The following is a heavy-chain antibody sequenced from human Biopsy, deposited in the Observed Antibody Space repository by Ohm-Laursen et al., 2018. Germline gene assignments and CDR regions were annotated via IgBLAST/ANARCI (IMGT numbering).Heavy chain of an antibody. J-gene: IGHJ3*01. CDR2: LSYRGST. Sequence: ALSLTWTVSGGSISSDYWSWIRQSPGKGLEWIGYLSYRGSTNYNPSLRGRVTISVDTSKNQFSLKLSSVTAAGPAVFFFARLYRLDDYWNDDPPDAFDVWGQGTRVTVSS. CDR1: GGSISSDY. V-gene: IGHV4-59*08. D-gene: IGHD3-3*01. CDR3: ARLYRLDDYWNDDPPDAFDV.